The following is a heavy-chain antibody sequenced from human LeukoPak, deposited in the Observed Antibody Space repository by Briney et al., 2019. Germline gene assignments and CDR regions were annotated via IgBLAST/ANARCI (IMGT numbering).Heavy chain of an antibody. V-gene: IGHV3-23*01. CDR1: GFTFRNYA. D-gene: IGHD3-16*02. CDR2: VNTNGGST. J-gene: IGHJ5*02. Sequence: PGGSLRLSCAASGFTFRNYAMNWVRQAPGKGLEWVSTVNTNGGSTYYAASVKGRITVSRDNSANTLSLQMNSLTVADTAIYYCVREDFAYVSETYRYWFDPWGQGTLVTVSS. CDR3: VREDFAYVSETYRYWFDP.